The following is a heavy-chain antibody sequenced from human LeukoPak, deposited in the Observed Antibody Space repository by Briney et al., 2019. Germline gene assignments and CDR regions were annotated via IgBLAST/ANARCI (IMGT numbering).Heavy chain of an antibody. Sequence: GRSLRLSCAASGFTFSSYGMHWVRQAPGKGLEWVAVISYDGGNKYYADSVKGRFTISRDNSKNTLYLQMNSLRAEDTAVYYCAKGASIAAAGNKEGNWFDSWGQGTLVTVSS. CDR3: AKGASIAAAGNKEGNWFDS. CDR2: ISYDGGNK. V-gene: IGHV3-30*18. CDR1: GFTFSSYG. J-gene: IGHJ5*01. D-gene: IGHD6-13*01.